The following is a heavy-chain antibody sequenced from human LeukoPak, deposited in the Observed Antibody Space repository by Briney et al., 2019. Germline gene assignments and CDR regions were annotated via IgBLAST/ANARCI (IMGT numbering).Heavy chain of an antibody. D-gene: IGHD3-3*01. CDR1: GFTFDDYG. J-gene: IGHJ4*02. V-gene: IGHV3-20*04. CDR2: INWNGGST. Sequence: GGSLRLSCAASGFTFDDYGMSWVRQAPGKGLEWVSGINWNGGSTGYADSVKGGFTISRDNAKNSLYLQMNSLRAEDTALYYCARDGFTIFGVVTYFDYWGQGTLVTVSS. CDR3: ARDGFTIFGVVTYFDY.